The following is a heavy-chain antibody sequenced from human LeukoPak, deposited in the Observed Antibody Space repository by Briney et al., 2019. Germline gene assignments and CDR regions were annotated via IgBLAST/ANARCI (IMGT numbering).Heavy chain of an antibody. J-gene: IGHJ4*02. CDR3: ARSARGFNFGSFEQ. CDR2: LHYSGNT. D-gene: IGHD5-18*01. CDR1: GGSIISNY. Sequence: SETLSLTCTVSGGSIISNYWSWIRQSAGTGLEWIGYLHYSGNTNYNPSLKSRVTISIDTSKNEFSLRLSSVTAADTAVYYCARSARGFNFGSFEQWGRGTLVTVSS. V-gene: IGHV4-59*01.